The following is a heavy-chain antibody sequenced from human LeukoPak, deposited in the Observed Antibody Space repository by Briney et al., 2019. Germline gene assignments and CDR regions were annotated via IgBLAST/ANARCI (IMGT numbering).Heavy chain of an antibody. J-gene: IGHJ4*02. CDR1: GFTFSSYG. D-gene: IGHD6-13*01. Sequence: GGSLRLSCAASGFTFSSYGMHWVRQAPGKGLEWVAVISYDESNKYYADSVKGRFTISRDNSKNTLYLQMNSLRAEDTAVYYCAKRIAQTYSSSWYHLDYWGQGTLVTVSS. CDR2: ISYDESNK. V-gene: IGHV3-30*18. CDR3: AKRIAQTYSSSWYHLDY.